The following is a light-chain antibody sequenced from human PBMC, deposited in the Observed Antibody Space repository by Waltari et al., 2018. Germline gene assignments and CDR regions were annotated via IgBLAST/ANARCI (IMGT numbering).Light chain of an antibody. J-gene: IGLJ1*01. Sequence: SYELTPPPSVSVSPGQTASITCPGDTLGDKSTCLYQQKPGQSPVLVIYLDTKRPSAIPERFSGSKSGNTATLTISGTQTMDEADYYCQAWDSSTYVFGTGTKVTVL. V-gene: IGLV3-1*01. CDR2: LDT. CDR1: TLGDKS. CDR3: QAWDSSTYV.